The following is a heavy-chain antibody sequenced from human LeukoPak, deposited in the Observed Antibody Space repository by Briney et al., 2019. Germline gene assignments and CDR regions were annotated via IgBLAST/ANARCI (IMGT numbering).Heavy chain of an antibody. D-gene: IGHD1-26*01. J-gene: IGHJ3*02. CDR3: AKDTLWSGSYFDAFDI. V-gene: IGHV3-7*01. CDR1: GFTFTNYW. CDR2: IEKGGSEK. Sequence: PGGSLRLSCAASGFTFTNYWMTWVRQAPGKGLEWVASIEKGGSEKNYVDSVKGRFTISRDNAKNSLYLQMNSLRAEDTAVYYCAKDTLWSGSYFDAFDIWGQGTMVTVSS.